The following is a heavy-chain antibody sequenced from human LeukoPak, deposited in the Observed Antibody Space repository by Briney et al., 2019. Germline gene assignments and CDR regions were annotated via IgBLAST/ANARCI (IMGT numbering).Heavy chain of an antibody. D-gene: IGHD6-13*01. V-gene: IGHV4-34*01. CDR2: INHSGST. J-gene: IGHJ4*02. CDR3: ARRSSSWYIPQIDY. Sequence: SETLSLTCAVYGGSFSGYYWSWIRQPPGKGLEWIGEINHSGSTNYNPSLKSRVTISVDTSKNQFSLKLSSVTAADTAVYYCARRSSSWYIPQIDYWGQGTLVTVSS. CDR1: GGSFSGYY.